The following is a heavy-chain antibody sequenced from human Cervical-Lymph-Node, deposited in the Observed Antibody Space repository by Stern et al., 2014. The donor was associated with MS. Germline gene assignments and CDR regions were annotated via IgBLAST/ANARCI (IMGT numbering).Heavy chain of an antibody. Sequence: HVQLVQSGAEMKKPGSSVKVSCKASGGTFSNYAISWVRQAPGQGLEWMGGTIPIYGTSNYAQKFQGRVTITADSSTDTAYMELNSLRSEDTAVYFCARGSRWKSYSYHGMDVWGQGTTVTVSS. CDR2: TIPIYGTS. J-gene: IGHJ6*02. CDR3: ARGSRWKSYSYHGMDV. CDR1: GGTFSNYA. D-gene: IGHD1-1*01. V-gene: IGHV1-69*01.